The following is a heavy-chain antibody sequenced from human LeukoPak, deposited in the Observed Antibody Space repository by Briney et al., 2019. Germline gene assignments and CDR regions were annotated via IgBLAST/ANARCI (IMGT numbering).Heavy chain of an antibody. Sequence: SETLSLTCAVSGGSISSNNYYWGWIRQPPGKGLEWIGSIYYSGSPYYNPSLKSRVTISVDTSKNQFSLRLRSVTAADTAVYYCATWRTAKTGFDYWGQGTLVTVSS. D-gene: IGHD1-1*01. CDR2: IYYSGSP. CDR3: ATWRTAKTGFDY. J-gene: IGHJ4*02. CDR1: GGSISSNNYY. V-gene: IGHV4-39*01.